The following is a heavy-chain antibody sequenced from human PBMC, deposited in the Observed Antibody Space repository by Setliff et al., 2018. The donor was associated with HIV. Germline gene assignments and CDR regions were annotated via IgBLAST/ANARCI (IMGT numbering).Heavy chain of an antibody. CDR1: GGAFSSYA. V-gene: IGHV1-69*13. CDR3: ARGGYSEYSPYYYYHMDV. CDR2: IIPIFGTA. J-gene: IGHJ6*03. Sequence: VKVSCKASGGAFSSYALSWVRQAPGQGLEWMGGIIPIFGTANYAQKFQGRVTITTDESTSTAYMELSSLRSEDTAVYYCARGGYSEYSPYYYYHMDVWGKGTTVTVSS. D-gene: IGHD4-4*01.